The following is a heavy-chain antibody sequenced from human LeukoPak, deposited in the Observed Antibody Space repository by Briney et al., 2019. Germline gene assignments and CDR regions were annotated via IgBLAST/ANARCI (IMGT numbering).Heavy chain of an antibody. CDR3: ARGGWSLDY. CDR1: GGSISSYY. D-gene: IGHD2-15*01. CDR2: VYYSGST. Sequence: SETLSLTCTVPGGSISSYYWSRFRQPPGKRLEWLGFVYYSGSTSYNPSLKSRITISVDTSKNQISLRVSSVTAADTAVYYCARGGWSLDYWGQGTLVTVSS. J-gene: IGHJ4*02. V-gene: IGHV4-59*08.